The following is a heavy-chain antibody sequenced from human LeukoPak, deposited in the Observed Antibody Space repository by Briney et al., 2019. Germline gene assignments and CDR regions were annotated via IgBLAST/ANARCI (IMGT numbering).Heavy chain of an antibody. J-gene: IGHJ4*02. CDR2: INGGSSYI. D-gene: IGHD3-9*01. CDR3: AKDYDILTGAPDFDY. Sequence: GGSLRLSCAASGFTFSSYTMNWVRQAPGKGLEWVSSINGGSSYIYYADSVKGRFTISRDNSKNTLYLQMNSLRAEDTAVYNCAKDYDILTGAPDFDYWGQGTLVTVSS. CDR1: GFTFSSYT. V-gene: IGHV3-21*01.